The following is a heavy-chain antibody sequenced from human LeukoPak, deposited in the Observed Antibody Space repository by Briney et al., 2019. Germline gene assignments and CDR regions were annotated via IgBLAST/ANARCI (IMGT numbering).Heavy chain of an antibody. D-gene: IGHD5-12*01. J-gene: IGHJ6*02. CDR1: GFTFSSYW. V-gene: IGHV3-30*18. CDR3: AKDIVATSRYYYYGMDV. CDR2: ISYDGSNK. Sequence: GGSLRLSCAASGFTFSSYWMSWVRQAPGKGLEWVAVISYDGSNKYYADSVKGRFTISRDNSKNTLYLQMNSLRAEDTAVYYCAKDIVATSRYYYYGMDVWGQGTTVTVSS.